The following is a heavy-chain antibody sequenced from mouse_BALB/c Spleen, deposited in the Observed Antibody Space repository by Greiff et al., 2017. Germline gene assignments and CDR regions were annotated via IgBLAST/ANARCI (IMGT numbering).Heavy chain of an antibody. V-gene: IGHV5-6-3*01. D-gene: IGHD1-1*01. J-gene: IGHJ2*01. CDR3: ARSYGYFDY. CDR2: INSNGGST. Sequence: EVKLVESGGGLVQPGGSLKLSCAASGFTFSSYGMSWVRPTPDKRLELVATINSNGGSTYYPDSVKGRFTISRDNAKNTLYLQMSSLKSEDTAMYYCARSYGYFDYWGQGTTLTVSS. CDR1: GFTFSSYG.